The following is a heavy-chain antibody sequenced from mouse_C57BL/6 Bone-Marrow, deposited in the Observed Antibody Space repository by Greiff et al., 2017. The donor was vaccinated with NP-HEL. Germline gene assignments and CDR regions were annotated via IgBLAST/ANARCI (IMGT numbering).Heavy chain of an antibody. CDR2: IYPGSGNT. V-gene: IGHV1-76*01. J-gene: IGHJ2*01. CDR1: GYTFTDYY. D-gene: IGHD2-10*01. CDR3: ARSLLYHFDY. Sequence: VQLQQSGAELVRPGASVKLSCKASGYTFTDYYINWVKQRPGQGLEWIARIYPGSGNTYYNEKFKGKATLTAEKSSSTAYMQLSSLTSEDSAVYFCARSLLYHFDYWGQGTTLTISS.